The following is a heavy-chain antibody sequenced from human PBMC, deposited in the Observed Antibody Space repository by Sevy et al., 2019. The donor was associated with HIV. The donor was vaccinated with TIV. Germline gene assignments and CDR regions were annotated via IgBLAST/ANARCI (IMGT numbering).Heavy chain of an antibody. Sequence: ASVKVSCQTSGYTFTDRYIHWVRQAPGQGLEWMGYINPDTGNTRYAQKFQARVTMTGDTSVSTAYMELRRLTSDDTAVYFWARVHPPRLSGHDSGWYPLDYWGQGTLVTVSS. J-gene: IGHJ4*02. V-gene: IGHV1-2*02. CDR3: ARVHPPRLSGHDSGWYPLDY. CDR1: GYTFTDRY. D-gene: IGHD6-19*01. CDR2: INPDTGNT.